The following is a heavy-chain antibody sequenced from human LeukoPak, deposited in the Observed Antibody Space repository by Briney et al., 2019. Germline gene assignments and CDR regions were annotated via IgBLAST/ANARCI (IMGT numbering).Heavy chain of an antibody. CDR1: GGTFSSYA. CDR3: ARDYDSSGYSPIAFNY. V-gene: IGHV1-69*05. J-gene: IGHJ4*02. CDR2: IIPIFGTA. D-gene: IGHD3-22*01. Sequence: SVKVSCKASGGTFSSYAISWVRQAPGQGLEWMGRIIPIFGTANYAQKFQGRVTITTDESTSTAYMELSSLRSEDTAVYYCARDYDSSGYSPIAFNYWGQGTLVTVSS.